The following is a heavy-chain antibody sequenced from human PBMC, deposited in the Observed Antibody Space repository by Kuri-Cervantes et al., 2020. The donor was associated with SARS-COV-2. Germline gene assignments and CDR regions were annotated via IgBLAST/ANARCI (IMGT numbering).Heavy chain of an antibody. V-gene: IGHV3-33*01. CDR2: IWYDGSNK. Sequence: GESLRLSCTASGFTFSSYGMHWVRQAPGKGLEWVAVIWYDGSNKYYADSEKGRFTISRDNSKNTLYLQMNSLRAEDTAVYYCAGDGIVGGTPHFDYWGQGTLVTVSS. J-gene: IGHJ4*02. CDR3: AGDGIVGGTPHFDY. D-gene: IGHD1-26*01. CDR1: GFTFSSYG.